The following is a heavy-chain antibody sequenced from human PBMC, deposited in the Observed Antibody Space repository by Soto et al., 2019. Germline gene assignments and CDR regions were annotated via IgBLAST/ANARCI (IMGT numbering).Heavy chain of an antibody. Sequence: GGSLRLSCAASGFHFSSHGVHWVRQAPGRGLEWVAVICSDGSKKYYADSVKGRFSISRDNSKNTLSLQMNSRRAEDTAVYYCESDQACPGNGLDVWGQGTMVTVSS. V-gene: IGHV3-33*08. CDR3: ESDQACPGNGLDV. CDR2: ICSDGSKK. J-gene: IGHJ6*02. D-gene: IGHD2-8*01. CDR1: GFHFSSHG.